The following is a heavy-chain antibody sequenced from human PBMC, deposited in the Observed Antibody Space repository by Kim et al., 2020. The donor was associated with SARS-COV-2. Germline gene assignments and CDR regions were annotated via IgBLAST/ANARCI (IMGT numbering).Heavy chain of an antibody. D-gene: IGHD3-9*01. CDR3: TRESTYYDILTGGGMDV. Sequence: GGSLRLSCAASGFTFSGSAMHWVRQASGKGLEWVGRIRSKANSYATAYAASVKGRFTISRDDSKNTAYLQMNSLKTGDTAVYYCTRESTYYDILTGGGMDVWGRGTTVTVSS. CDR2: IRSKANSYAT. J-gene: IGHJ6*02. CDR1: GFTFSGSA. V-gene: IGHV3-73*01.